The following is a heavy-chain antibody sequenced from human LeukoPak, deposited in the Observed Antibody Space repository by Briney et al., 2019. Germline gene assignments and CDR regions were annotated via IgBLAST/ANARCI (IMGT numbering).Heavy chain of an antibody. Sequence: ASVKVSCKASGYTFTSYDINWVRQATGQGLEWMGWMNPNSGNTGYAQKFQGRVTMTRNTSISTAYMELSSLRSEDTAVYYCAKEGYCTNGVCYRVRGMDVWGQGTTVTVSS. CDR2: MNPNSGNT. V-gene: IGHV1-8*01. CDR3: AKEGYCTNGVCYRVRGMDV. CDR1: GYTFTSYD. D-gene: IGHD2-8*01. J-gene: IGHJ6*02.